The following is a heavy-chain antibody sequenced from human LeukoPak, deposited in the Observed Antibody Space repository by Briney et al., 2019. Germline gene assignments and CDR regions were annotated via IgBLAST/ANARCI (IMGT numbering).Heavy chain of an antibody. Sequence: PGGSLRLSCAASGFTFSSYGMYWVRQAPGKGLEWMAVISYDGSKKYYEDSVKGRFTVSRDNSKNTLYLQMNSLRAEDTAVYYCAKDTAGYTYGFGYFDYWGQGTLVTVSS. CDR2: ISYDGSKK. CDR1: GFTFSSYG. J-gene: IGHJ4*02. CDR3: AKDTAGYTYGFGYFDY. D-gene: IGHD5-18*01. V-gene: IGHV3-30*18.